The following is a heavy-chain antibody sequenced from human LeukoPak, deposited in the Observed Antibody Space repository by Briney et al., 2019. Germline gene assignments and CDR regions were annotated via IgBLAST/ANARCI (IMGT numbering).Heavy chain of an antibody. Sequence: TGGSLRLSCAASGFTFDDYGMIWVRQAPGKGLEWVSLISGDATKTYYADSVRGRFTISRDNSENTLFLEINSLRVGDTALYYCAKKAVVAASYYFDYWGQGTLVTVSS. D-gene: IGHD2-15*01. CDR3: AKKAVVAASYYFDY. CDR1: GFTFDDYG. V-gene: IGHV3-23*01. J-gene: IGHJ4*02. CDR2: ISGDATKT.